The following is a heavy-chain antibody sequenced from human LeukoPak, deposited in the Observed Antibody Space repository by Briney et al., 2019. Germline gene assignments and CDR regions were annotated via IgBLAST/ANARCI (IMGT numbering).Heavy chain of an antibody. J-gene: IGHJ4*02. CDR3: ARDHGLWFGELLRPFDY. CDR2: IKQDGSEK. CDR1: GFTFSSYW. D-gene: IGHD3-10*01. V-gene: IGHV3-7*01. Sequence: GGSLRLSCAASGFTFSSYWMSWVRQAPGKGLEWVADIKQDGSEKYYVDSVKGRFTISRDNAKNSLYLQMNSLSAEDTAVYYCARDHGLWFGELLRPFDYWGQGTLVTVSS.